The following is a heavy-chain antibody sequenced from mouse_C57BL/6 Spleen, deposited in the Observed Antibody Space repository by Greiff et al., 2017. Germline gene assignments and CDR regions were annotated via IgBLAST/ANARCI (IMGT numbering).Heavy chain of an antibody. V-gene: IGHV1-26*01. CDR1: GYTFTDYY. J-gene: IGHJ4*01. Sequence: VQLQQSGPELVKPGASVKISCKASGYTFTDYYMNWVKQSHGKSLEWIGDINPNTGGTSYNQKFKGKATLTVDKSSSTAYMELRSLTSEDSAVYYCARGGRREAMDYWGQGTTVTVSS. CDR2: INPNTGGT. CDR3: ARGGRREAMDY.